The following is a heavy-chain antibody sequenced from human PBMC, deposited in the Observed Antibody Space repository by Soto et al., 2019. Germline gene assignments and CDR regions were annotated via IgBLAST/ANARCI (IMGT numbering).Heavy chain of an antibody. CDR2: INPSGGST. V-gene: IGHV1-46*01. D-gene: IGHD2-2*02. CDR3: ATAIGYCISTSGYREVYFDY. CDR1: GYTFTSYY. J-gene: IGHJ4*02. Sequence: AAVKVSCKASGYTFTSYYMHWVRQAPGQGLEWMGIINPSGGSTSYAQKFQGRVTMTRDTSTSTVYMELSSLRSEDTAVYYCATAIGYCISTSGYREVYFDYWGQGTLVTVSS.